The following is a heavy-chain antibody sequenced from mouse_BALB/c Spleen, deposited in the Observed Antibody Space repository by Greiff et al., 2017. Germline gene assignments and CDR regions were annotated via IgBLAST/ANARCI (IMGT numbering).Heavy chain of an antibody. CDR3: AREDDGYSGAMDY. J-gene: IGHJ4*01. V-gene: IGHV2-9*02. Sequence: VMLVESGPGLVAPSQSLSITCTVSGFSLTSYGVHWVRQPPGKGLEWLGVIWAGGSTNYNSALMSRLSISKDNSKSQVFLKMNSLQTDDTAMYYCAREDDGYSGAMDYWGQGTSVTVSS. D-gene: IGHD2-3*01. CDR2: IWAGGST. CDR1: GFSLTSYG.